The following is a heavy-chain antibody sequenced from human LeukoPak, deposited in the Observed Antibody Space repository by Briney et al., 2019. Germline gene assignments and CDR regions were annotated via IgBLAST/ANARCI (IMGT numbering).Heavy chain of an antibody. V-gene: IGHV3-33*01. Sequence: QPGGSLRLPCAASGFTFSSYGMHWVRQAPGKGLEWVAVIWYDGSNKYYADSVKGRFTISRDNSKNTLYLQMNSLRAEDTAVYYCARDTVLAVAGTQGAFDIWGQGTMVTVSS. J-gene: IGHJ3*02. CDR1: GFTFSSYG. D-gene: IGHD6-19*01. CDR3: ARDTVLAVAGTQGAFDI. CDR2: IWYDGSNK.